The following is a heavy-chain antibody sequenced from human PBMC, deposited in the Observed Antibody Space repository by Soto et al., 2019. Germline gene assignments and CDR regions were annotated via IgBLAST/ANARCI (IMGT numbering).Heavy chain of an antibody. Sequence: GEALNISFKSYGYIFTTYWIAWVRQMPGKVLEWMGSIHPGESDTRYSPSFQGQVTISADRSITTAYLQWSSLKASDTAMYYCARHEATYYNFYGMDVWGQGTTVTVSS. J-gene: IGHJ6*02. CDR1: GYIFTTYW. V-gene: IGHV5-51*01. CDR2: IHPGESDT. CDR3: ARHEATYYNFYGMDV.